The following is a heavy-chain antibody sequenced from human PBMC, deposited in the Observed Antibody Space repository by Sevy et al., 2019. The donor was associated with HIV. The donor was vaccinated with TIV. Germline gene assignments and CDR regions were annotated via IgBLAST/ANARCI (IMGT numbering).Heavy chain of an antibody. Sequence: GGSLRLSCAVSGFSFDSYGMTWVRQAPGKGLEWVSGISGSGTRTYYADSVKGRFIISRDNSKNTLYLQMTSLRSEDEVREREFKECQSKTQENTVSGNERHQKRGKGHVLLWERGGGHYDPDEIGYYFYYYNMDVWGKGTAVTVSS. CDR3: FKECQSKTQENTVSGNERHQKRGKGHVLLWERGGGHYDPDEIGYYFYYYNMDV. V-gene: IGHV3-23*01. CDR1: GFSFDSYG. J-gene: IGHJ6*03. CDR2: ISGSGTRT. D-gene: IGHD3-10*01.